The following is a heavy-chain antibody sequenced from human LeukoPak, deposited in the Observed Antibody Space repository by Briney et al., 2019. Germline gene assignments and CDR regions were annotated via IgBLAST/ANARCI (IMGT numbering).Heavy chain of an antibody. J-gene: IGHJ4*02. V-gene: IGHV3-11*01. D-gene: IGHD3-3*01. CDR3: ARDSRTRRFLEWLPLDY. Sequence: GGSLRLSCAASGFTFSDYYMSWIRQAPGKGLEWVSYISSSGSTIYYADSVKGRFTISRDNAKNSLYLQMNSLRAEDTAVNYCARDSRTRRFLEWLPLDYWGQGTLVTVSS. CDR1: GFTFSDYY. CDR2: ISSSGSTI.